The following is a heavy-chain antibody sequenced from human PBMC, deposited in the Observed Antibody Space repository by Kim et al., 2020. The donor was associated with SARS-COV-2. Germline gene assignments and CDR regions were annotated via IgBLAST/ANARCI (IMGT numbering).Heavy chain of an antibody. CDR2: T. J-gene: IGHJ4*02. CDR3: AKRPSSTFDY. Sequence: TYYTDPVKGRLTLSRDNSKNTLSLQMNSLRAEDTAVYYCAKRPSSTFDYWGQGTLVTVSS. V-gene: IGHV3-23*01. D-gene: IGHD2-2*01.